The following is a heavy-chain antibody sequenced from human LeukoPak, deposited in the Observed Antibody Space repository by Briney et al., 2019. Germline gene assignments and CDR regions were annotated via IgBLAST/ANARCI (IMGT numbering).Heavy chain of an antibody. Sequence: PSETLSLTCAVYGGSFSGYYWSWIRQPPGKGLEWIGEINHSGSTNYNPSLKSRVTISVDTSKNQFSLKLSSVTAADTAVYYCAGGYSGYDGSFDYWGQGTLVTVSS. V-gene: IGHV4-34*01. D-gene: IGHD5-12*01. CDR2: INHSGST. CDR1: GGSFSGYY. CDR3: AGGYSGYDGSFDY. J-gene: IGHJ4*02.